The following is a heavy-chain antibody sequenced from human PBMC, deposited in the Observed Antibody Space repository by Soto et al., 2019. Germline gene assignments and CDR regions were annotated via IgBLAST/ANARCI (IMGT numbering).Heavy chain of an antibody. J-gene: IGHJ6*02. CDR2: IGTSGTPT. D-gene: IGHD2-21*01. Sequence: GGSLRLSCIASGFTFRNYAMAWVRQAPGEDLEWVSAIGTSGTPTMYADSVKSRFSISRDDSRNTVSLQMNSLGVEDTATYYCTRILWSSRRDALDIWGQGTTVTVSS. CDR1: GFTFRNYA. CDR3: TRILWSSRRDALDI. V-gene: IGHV3-23*01.